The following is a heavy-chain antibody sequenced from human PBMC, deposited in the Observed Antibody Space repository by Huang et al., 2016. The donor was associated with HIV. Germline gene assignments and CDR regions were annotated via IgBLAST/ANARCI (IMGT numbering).Heavy chain of an antibody. CDR1: EFNFHVYG. Sequence: QPQLVESGGGVVQRGGSLRLSCAASEFNFHVYGMHWLRQAPGKGLEWVAVVRFDGINEYYIDSVKGRFTISRDNSKKMLFLEMDNLRPEDTAVYFCARDSRWGIVATTLSYFDYWGQGTLVTVSS. V-gene: IGHV3-30*02. J-gene: IGHJ4*02. D-gene: IGHD5-12*01. CDR3: ARDSRWGIVATTLSYFDY. CDR2: VRFDGINE.